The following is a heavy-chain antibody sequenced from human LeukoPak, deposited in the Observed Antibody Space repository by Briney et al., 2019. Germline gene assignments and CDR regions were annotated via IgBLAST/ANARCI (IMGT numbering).Heavy chain of an antibody. V-gene: IGHV3-30*18. D-gene: IGHD6-19*01. CDR2: ISYDGSNK. Sequence: GRSLRLSCAASGFTFSSYGMHWVRQAPGKGLEWVAVISYDGSNKYYADSVKGRFTTSRDNSKNTLYLQMNSLRAEDTAVYYCAKDRYSSGWYLGYFDYWGQGTLVTVSS. CDR1: GFTFSSYG. CDR3: AKDRYSSGWYLGYFDY. J-gene: IGHJ4*02.